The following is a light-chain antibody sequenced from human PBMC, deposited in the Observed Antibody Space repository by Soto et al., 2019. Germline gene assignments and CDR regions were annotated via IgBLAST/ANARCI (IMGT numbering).Light chain of an antibody. J-gene: IGKJ1*01. CDR3: QQYDSSPWT. CDR1: QSVSSSF. Sequence: EIVLTQSPGTLSLSPGERATLSCRASQSVSSSFLAWYQQKPGQAPRLLFYGASSRATGIPDRFSGSGSGTDFTLTISGLEPEDFAVYYCQQYDSSPWTFGQGTRVEIK. V-gene: IGKV3-20*01. CDR2: GAS.